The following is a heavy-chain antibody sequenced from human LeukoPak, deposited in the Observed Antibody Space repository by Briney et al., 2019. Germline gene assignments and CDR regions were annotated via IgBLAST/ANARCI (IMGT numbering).Heavy chain of an antibody. CDR1: GYTFTSYG. V-gene: IGHV1-18*01. CDR2: ISPYNGNT. CDR3: ASCHCTNGVCYGECEYFQH. J-gene: IGHJ1*01. Sequence: ASVKVSCKASGYTFTSYGIIWVRQAPGQGLEWMGWISPYNGNTNYAQKLQGRVTMTTDTSTSIAYMELRSLRSDDAAVYYCASCHCTNGVCYGECEYFQHWGQGTLVTVSS. D-gene: IGHD2-8*01.